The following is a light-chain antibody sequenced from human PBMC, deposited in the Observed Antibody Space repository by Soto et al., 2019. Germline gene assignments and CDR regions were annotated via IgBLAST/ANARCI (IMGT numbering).Light chain of an antibody. CDR2: DVS. V-gene: IGLV2-14*03. Sequence: QSALTQPASVSGSPGQSIAISCTGTSSDVGDYDYVSWYQQYPGKAPKLMIYDVSNRPSGISNRFSGSKSGNTASLTISGLPAEDEADYYCSSYSSSNTVIFGGGTKLTVL. CDR1: SSDVGDYDY. CDR3: SSYSSSNTVI. J-gene: IGLJ2*01.